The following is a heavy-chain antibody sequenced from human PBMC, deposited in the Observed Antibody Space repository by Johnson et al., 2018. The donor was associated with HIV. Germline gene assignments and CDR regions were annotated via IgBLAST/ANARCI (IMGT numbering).Heavy chain of an antibody. D-gene: IGHD5-12*01. CDR1: GFTFSSYG. Sequence: QVQLVESGGGVVQPGRSLRLSCAASGFTFSSYGMHWVRQAPGKGLEWVAVISYDGSNKYYADSVKGRFTISRDNCKNTLYLQMNSLRAEETAVYECAKGPEWIWWRSALESWGQGTMVTVSS. CDR2: ISYDGSNK. J-gene: IGHJ3*01. CDR3: AKGPEWIWWRSALES. V-gene: IGHV3-30*18.